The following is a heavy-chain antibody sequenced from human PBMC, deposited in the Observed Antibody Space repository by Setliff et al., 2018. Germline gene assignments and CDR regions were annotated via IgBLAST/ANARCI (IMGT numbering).Heavy chain of an antibody. V-gene: IGHV3-23*01. D-gene: IGHD3-22*01. CDR3: AKDRGRFTSPFSTMKDY. J-gene: IGHJ4*02. CDR2: VSGGST. CDR1: GFSFTDYS. Sequence: PGGSLRLSCEGSGFSFTDYSMNWVRQAPGKRLEWVSGVSGGSTYYADSVKGRFTISRDNSKNTLYLQMNSLRAEDTAVYYCAKDRGRFTSPFSTMKDYWGQGTLVTVSS.